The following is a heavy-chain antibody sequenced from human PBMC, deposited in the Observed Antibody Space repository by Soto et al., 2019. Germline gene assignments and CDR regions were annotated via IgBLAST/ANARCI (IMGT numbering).Heavy chain of an antibody. J-gene: IGHJ4*02. CDR2: ISSSSSYI. Sequence: EVQLVESGGGLVKPGGSLRLSCAASGFTFSSYSMNWVRQAPGKGLEWVSSISSSSSYIYYADSVKGRFTISRDNAKNSLYLQMNSLRAEDTAVYYCARVDYDFWSGHTYPDYWGQGTLVTVSS. CDR3: ARVDYDFWSGHTYPDY. V-gene: IGHV3-21*01. CDR1: GFTFSSYS. D-gene: IGHD3-3*01.